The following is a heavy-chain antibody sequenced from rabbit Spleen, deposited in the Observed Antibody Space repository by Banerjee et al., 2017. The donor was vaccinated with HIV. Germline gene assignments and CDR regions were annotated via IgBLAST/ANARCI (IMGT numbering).Heavy chain of an antibody. Sequence: QEQLVESGGGLVQPEGSLTLTCTASGFSFSSYYYMCWVRQAPGKGLEWIACIYTGSSGSTYYASWAKGRFTISKTSSTTVTLQMTSLTAADTATYFCARDLVAVIGWNFNLWGPGTLVTVS. D-gene: IGHD1-1*01. J-gene: IGHJ4*01. CDR2: IYTGSSGST. V-gene: IGHV1S45*01. CDR1: GFSFSSYYY. CDR3: ARDLVAVIGWNFNL.